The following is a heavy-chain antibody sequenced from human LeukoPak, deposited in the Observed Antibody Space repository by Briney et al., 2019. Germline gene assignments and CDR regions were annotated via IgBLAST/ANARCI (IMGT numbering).Heavy chain of an antibody. V-gene: IGHV3-7*01. D-gene: IGHD4-17*01. CDR2: IKQGGIEN. CDR3: VKGPHYGAYTDYFDF. Sequence: GGSLRLSCAASGFTLNTHWMAWVRQAPGKGLDWVASIKQGGIENFYVDSVKGRFTISRDDAKTSLYLQMNTLRVEDTALYYCVKGPHYGAYTDYFDFWGQGTLVTVSS. J-gene: IGHJ4*02. CDR1: GFTLNTHW.